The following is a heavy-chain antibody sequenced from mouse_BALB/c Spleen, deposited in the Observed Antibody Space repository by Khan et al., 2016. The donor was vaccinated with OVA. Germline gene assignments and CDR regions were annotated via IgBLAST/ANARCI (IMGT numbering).Heavy chain of an antibody. Sequence: EVELVESGGDLVKPGGSLKLSCAASGFTFSNYAMSWVRQTPEKRLEWVASISSGGTSYVPDSVKGRFAISRENSRNILYLQMSSLRSEDTAMYYCKGDYWFTYWGQGTLVTVSA. J-gene: IGHJ3*01. CDR2: ISSGGTS. CDR3: KGDYWFTY. CDR1: GFTFSNYA. V-gene: IGHV5-6-5*01.